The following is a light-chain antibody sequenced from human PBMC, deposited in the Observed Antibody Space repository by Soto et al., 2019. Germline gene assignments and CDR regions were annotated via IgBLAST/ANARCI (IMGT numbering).Light chain of an antibody. CDR2: KTS. CDR1: QSLLHSDGNTY. CDR3: MQATQYPPYT. Sequence: DIVLTQTPLSSPVTLGQPASISCRSSQSLLHSDGNTYLSWLQQRPGQPPRLLIYKTSNRFSGGPDRFSVSGAGTDFTLKISRVEAEDVGVYYCMQATQYPPYTFGQGTKVEIK. J-gene: IGKJ2*01. V-gene: IGKV2-24*01.